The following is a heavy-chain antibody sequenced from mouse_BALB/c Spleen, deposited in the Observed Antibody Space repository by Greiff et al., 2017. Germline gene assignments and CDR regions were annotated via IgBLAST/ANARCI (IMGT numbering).Heavy chain of an antibody. CDR1: GFTFSSYA. J-gene: IGHJ2*01. CDR2: ISSGGST. V-gene: IGHV5-6-5*01. Sequence: DVKLVESGGGLVKPGGSLKLSCAASGFTFSSYAMSWVRQTPEKRLEWVASISSGGSTYYPDSVKGRFTISRDNARNILYLQMSSLRSEDTAMYYCARENYYAFDYWGQGTTLTVSS. D-gene: IGHD1-1*01. CDR3: ARENYYAFDY.